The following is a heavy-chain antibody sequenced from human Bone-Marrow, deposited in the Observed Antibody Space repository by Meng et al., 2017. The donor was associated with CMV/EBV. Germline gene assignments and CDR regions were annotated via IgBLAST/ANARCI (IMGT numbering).Heavy chain of an antibody. CDR1: RFSVNTNY. CDR2: IHSGGTT. D-gene: IGHD3-10*01. Sequence: GESLKISCAASRFSVNTNYMSWVRQTPGKGLEWVSIIHSGGTTHYADSVRGRFTISRDHTKNTLYLQMNSLRAEDTALYYCAKEIVSGEDREFDYWGQGTLVTVPS. CDR3: AKEIVSGEDREFDY. V-gene: IGHV3-53*05. J-gene: IGHJ4*02.